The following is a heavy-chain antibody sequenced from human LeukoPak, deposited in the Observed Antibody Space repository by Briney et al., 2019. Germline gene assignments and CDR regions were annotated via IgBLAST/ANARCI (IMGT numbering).Heavy chain of an antibody. J-gene: IGHJ6*04. CDR3: ARDDGDV. CDR1: GFTFSNYW. CDR2: INEDGSGK. Sequence: GGSLRLSCVSSGFTFSNYWMKWVRQAPGKGLEWVASINEDGSGKFSVGSVKDRITISRDNTRNSLDLQINSLTVEDTTIYYCARDDGDVWGTGTTVTVSS. V-gene: IGHV3-7*01.